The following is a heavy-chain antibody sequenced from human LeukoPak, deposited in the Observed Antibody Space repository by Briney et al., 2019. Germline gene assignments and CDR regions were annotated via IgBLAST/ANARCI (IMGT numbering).Heavy chain of an antibody. D-gene: IGHD2-2*01. V-gene: IGHV4-34*01. Sequence: SETPSLTCAVYGGSFSGYYWSWIRQPPGKGLEWIGEINHSGSTNYNPSLKSRVTISVVTSKNQFSLKLSSVTAADTAVYYCARQNFYRYCRSTSCYRPYYYYYMDVWGKGTTVTISS. J-gene: IGHJ6*03. CDR3: ARQNFYRYCRSTSCYRPYYYYYMDV. CDR1: GGSFSGYY. CDR2: INHSGST.